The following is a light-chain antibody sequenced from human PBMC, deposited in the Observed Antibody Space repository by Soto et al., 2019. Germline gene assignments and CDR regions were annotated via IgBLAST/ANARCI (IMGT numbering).Light chain of an antibody. CDR1: QDIRSA. J-gene: IGKJ1*01. CDR3: QHYNSYSEA. V-gene: IGKV1-17*01. Sequence: DIQLTQSPSSLSASVGDRVTITCRASQDIRSALGWYQQKPGKVPKLLIYAASTLQSGVPSRSSGSRSGTDFTLTISSLQPEDFATYYCQHYNSYSEAFGQGTKVDIK. CDR2: AAS.